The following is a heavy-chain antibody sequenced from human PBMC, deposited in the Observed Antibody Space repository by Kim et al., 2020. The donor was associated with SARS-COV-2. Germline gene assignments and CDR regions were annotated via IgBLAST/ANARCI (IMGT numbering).Heavy chain of an antibody. D-gene: IGHD3-10*01. Sequence: YSPSFQCQVTISADKSISTAYLQWSSLKASDTAMYYCARQRGYYYYYMDVWGKGTTVTVSS. CDR3: ARQRGYYYYYMDV. J-gene: IGHJ6*03. V-gene: IGHV5-51*01.